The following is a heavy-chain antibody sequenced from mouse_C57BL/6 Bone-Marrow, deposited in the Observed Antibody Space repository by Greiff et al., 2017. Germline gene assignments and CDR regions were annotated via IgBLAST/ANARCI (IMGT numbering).Heavy chain of an antibody. CDR3: AIWLRRGRFDY. CDR2: ICGGGGNT. CDR1: GFTFSSYT. D-gene: IGHD2-2*01. V-gene: IGHV5-9*01. J-gene: IGHJ2*01. Sequence: EVKLVESGGGLVKPGGSLKLSCAASGFTFSSYTMSWVRQTPEKRLEWVATICGGGGNTYYPDSVKGRFTISRDNAKNTLYLQMSSLRSEDTALYYFAIWLRRGRFDYWGQGTTLTVSS.